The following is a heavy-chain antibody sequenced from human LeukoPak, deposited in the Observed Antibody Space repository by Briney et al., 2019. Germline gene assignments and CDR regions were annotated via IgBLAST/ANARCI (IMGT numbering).Heavy chain of an antibody. CDR2: ISSSSSYI. Sequence: GGSLRLSCAASGFTFSSYSMNWVRQAPGKGLEWVSSISSSSSYIYYADSVKGRFTISRDNAKNSLYLQMNSLRAEDTAVYYCARRSSSSPYNWFDPWGQGTLVTVSS. D-gene: IGHD6-13*01. CDR3: ARRSSSSPYNWFDP. CDR1: GFTFSSYS. J-gene: IGHJ5*02. V-gene: IGHV3-21*01.